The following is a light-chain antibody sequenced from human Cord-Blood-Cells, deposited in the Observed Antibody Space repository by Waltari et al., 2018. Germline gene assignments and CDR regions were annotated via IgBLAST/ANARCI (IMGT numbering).Light chain of an antibody. CDR3: SSRDSRRTHYV. J-gene: IGLJ1*01. CDR2: GKK. CDR1: SLRSQY. Sequence: SSELTQDPAVSVAWGQTVRTTYQGDSLRSQYASWYQQKPGQAPVLVIHGKKNRPSGIPDRSPGSRSGHTASLTIPGAQAEDEADDYCSSRDSRRTHYVVVTGTKVTVL. V-gene: IGLV3-19*01.